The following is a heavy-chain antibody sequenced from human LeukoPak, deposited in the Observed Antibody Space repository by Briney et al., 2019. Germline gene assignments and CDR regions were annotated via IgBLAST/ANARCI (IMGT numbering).Heavy chain of an antibody. CDR3: ARQGSISAFDF. CDR2: IDHSGNT. Sequence: SETLSLTCAVYIGSFSGYHWSWIRQPPGRGLEWIGEIDHSGNTKYNPSLKSRVTISADKSKNQFSLKLRALSAADTAVYFCARQGSISAFDFWGRGTPVTVSS. CDR1: IGSFSGYH. D-gene: IGHD2-21*01. V-gene: IGHV4-34*01. J-gene: IGHJ4*02.